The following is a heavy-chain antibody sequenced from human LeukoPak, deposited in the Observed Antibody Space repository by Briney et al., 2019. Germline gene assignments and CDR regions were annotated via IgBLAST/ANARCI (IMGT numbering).Heavy chain of an antibody. CDR2: IYWNDDK. V-gene: IGHV2-5*01. D-gene: IGHD2-2*02. J-gene: IGHJ5*02. Sequence: SGPTLVNPTQTLTLTCTFSGFSLSTRGVGVGWIRQPPGKALEWLALIYWNDDKRYSPSLKSRLTITKDTSKNQVVLTMTNMDPVDTATYYCALLGYCSSTSCYTFKNWFDPWGQGTLVTVSS. CDR1: GFSLSTRGVG. CDR3: ALLGYCSSTSCYTFKNWFDP.